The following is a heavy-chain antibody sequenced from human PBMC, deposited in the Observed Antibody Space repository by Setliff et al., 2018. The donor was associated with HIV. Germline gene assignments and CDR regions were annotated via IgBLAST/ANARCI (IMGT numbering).Heavy chain of an antibody. CDR1: GYSISSSHW. CDR3: AIDGLSYNILPGSIAYFHSGMDV. J-gene: IGHJ6*02. D-gene: IGHD3-9*01. Sequence: PSGTLSLTCAVSGYSISSSHWWGWIRQPPGKGLEWIGSIYYSGTTYYNPSLKRRVTMSIDTSQNQFSLKLTSVTATDTAVYYCAIDGLSYNILPGSIAYFHSGMDVWGQGTTVTVSS. CDR2: IYYSGTT. V-gene: IGHV4-28*03.